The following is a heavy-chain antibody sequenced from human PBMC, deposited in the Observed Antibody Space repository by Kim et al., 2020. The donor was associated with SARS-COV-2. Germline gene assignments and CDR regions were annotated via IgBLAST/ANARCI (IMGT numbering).Heavy chain of an antibody. V-gene: IGHV4-59*08. CDR2: IYYSGST. CDR3: ARLRYDFWSGSGYYYYMDV. Sequence: SETLSLTCTVSGGSIRSYYWSWIRQPPGRGLEWIGYIYYSGSTNYNPSLKSRVTISVDTSKNQFSLKLSSVTAADTAVYYCARLRYDFWSGSGYYYYMDVWGKGTTVTVSS. CDR1: GGSIRSYY. J-gene: IGHJ6*03. D-gene: IGHD3-3*01.